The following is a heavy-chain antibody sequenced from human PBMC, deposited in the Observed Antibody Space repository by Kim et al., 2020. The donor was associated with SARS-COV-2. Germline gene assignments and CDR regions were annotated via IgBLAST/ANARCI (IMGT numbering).Heavy chain of an antibody. Sequence: TADYAQKFQGRVTITADESTSTADMELSSLRSEDTAVYYCARVWDWYFDLWGRGTLVTVSS. CDR3: ARVWDWYFDL. J-gene: IGHJ2*01. D-gene: IGHD7-27*01. V-gene: IGHV1-69*01. CDR2: TA.